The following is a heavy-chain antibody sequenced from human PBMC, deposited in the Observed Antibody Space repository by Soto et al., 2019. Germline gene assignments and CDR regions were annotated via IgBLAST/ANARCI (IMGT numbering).Heavy chain of an antibody. J-gene: IGHJ4*02. CDR2: IYHSGGT. Sequence: SETLSLTCAVYGGSFSGYYWSWIRQPPGKGLEWIGYIYHSGGTNYNPSLKSRVTISVDTSKHQFSLKLSSVTAADTAVYYCARGHTGYAEFDYWGQGTLVTVSS. V-gene: IGHV4-34*01. CDR1: GGSFSGYY. D-gene: IGHD5-12*01. CDR3: ARGHTGYAEFDY.